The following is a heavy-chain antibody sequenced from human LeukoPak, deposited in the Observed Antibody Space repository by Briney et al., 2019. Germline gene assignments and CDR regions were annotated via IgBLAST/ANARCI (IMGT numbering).Heavy chain of an antibody. CDR2: IKQDGTDG. J-gene: IGHJ4*02. V-gene: IGHV3-7*01. CDR1: GFIFSDYW. D-gene: IGHD5-18*01. CDR3: ARTVGYSYGYPYYFDY. Sequence: GGSLRLSCAASGFIFSDYWMTWVRQAPGKGLEWVANIKQDGTDGNYVDSAKGRFTISRDNARNSLYLQMNSLRAEDTAIYDCARTVGYSYGYPYYFDYWGQGTLVTVSS.